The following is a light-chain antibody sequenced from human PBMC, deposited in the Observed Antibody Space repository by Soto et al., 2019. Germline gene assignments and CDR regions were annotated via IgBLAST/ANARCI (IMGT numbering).Light chain of an antibody. Sequence: DIQMTQSPSSLSASVGDRVTITCRASQSISSYLNWYQQKPGKAPKLLIYAASILESGVPSTFSGSGSGTDFTVSISSVQPEDFATYYCQQSYSTPLTFGGGTKVEIK. CDR2: AAS. CDR1: QSISSY. V-gene: IGKV1-39*01. CDR3: QQSYSTPLT. J-gene: IGKJ4*01.